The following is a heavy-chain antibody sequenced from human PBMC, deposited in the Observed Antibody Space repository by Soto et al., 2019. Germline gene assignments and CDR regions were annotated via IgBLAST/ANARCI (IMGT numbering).Heavy chain of an antibody. CDR2: INAGNGNT. CDR1: GYTFTSYA. J-gene: IGHJ1*01. CDR3: ARAHRENRGGPTFQH. V-gene: IGHV1-3*01. Sequence: QVQLVQSGAEVKKPGASVKVSCKASGYTFTSYAMHWVRQAPGQRLEWMGWINAGNGNTKYSQKFQGRVTITRDTSASTAYMELSSLRSEDTAVYYCARAHRENRGGPTFQHWGQGTLVTVSS. D-gene: IGHD3-16*01.